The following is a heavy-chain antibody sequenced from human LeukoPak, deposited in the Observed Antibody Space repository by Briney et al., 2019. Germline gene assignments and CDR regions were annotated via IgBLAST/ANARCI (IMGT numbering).Heavy chain of an antibody. CDR1: GGSVSSGSYY. V-gene: IGHV4-61*01. Sequence: SETLSLTCTVSGGSVSSGSYYWSWIRQPPGKGLEWIGYIYYSGSTNYNPSLKSRVTISVDTSKNQFSLKLSSVTAADTAVYYCAGGIAVAGTGWFDPWGQGTLVTVSS. D-gene: IGHD6-19*01. J-gene: IGHJ5*02. CDR3: AGGIAVAGTGWFDP. CDR2: IYYSGST.